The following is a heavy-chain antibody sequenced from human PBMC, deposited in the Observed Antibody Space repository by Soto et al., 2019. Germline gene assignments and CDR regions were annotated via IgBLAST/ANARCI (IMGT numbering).Heavy chain of an antibody. CDR1: GYTFTGYA. V-gene: IGHV1-3*01. CDR2: INAGNGNT. D-gene: IGHD2-15*01. Sequence: ASVKLSCKASGYTFTGYAMHWVRQAPGQRLEWMGWINAGNGNTNYAQKFQGRVTITADESTSTAYMELSSLRSEDTAVYYCARESRYCSGGSCYFLPGIDYWGQGTLVTVSS. J-gene: IGHJ4*02. CDR3: ARESRYCSGGSCYFLPGIDY.